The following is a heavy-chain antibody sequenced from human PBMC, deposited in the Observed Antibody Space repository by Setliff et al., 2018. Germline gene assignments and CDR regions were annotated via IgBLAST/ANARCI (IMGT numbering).Heavy chain of an antibody. Sequence: SETLSLTCTVSGGSISNYYWSWIRQPAGKGLGWIGRIYTSGSTNYNPSLKSRVTMSVDTSKNQFSLKLSSVTAADTAVYYCARKGISALSGAFDMWGQGTMGT. D-gene: IGHD1-26*01. CDR1: GGSISNYY. CDR3: ARKGISALSGAFDM. J-gene: IGHJ3*02. V-gene: IGHV4-4*07. CDR2: IYTSGST.